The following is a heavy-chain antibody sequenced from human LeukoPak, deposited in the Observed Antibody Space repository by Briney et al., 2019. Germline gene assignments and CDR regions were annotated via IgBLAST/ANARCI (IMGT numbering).Heavy chain of an antibody. D-gene: IGHD3-9*01. Sequence: ASVKVSCKASGYTFTGYYMHWVRQAPGQGLEWMGWINPNSGGTNYAQKFQGRVTITRDTAIRTAYMELSRLRSDDTAVYYCARVPEKTYYDILTGYGALNDYWGQGTLVTVSS. CDR1: GYTFTGYY. CDR3: ARVPEKTYYDILTGYGALNDY. CDR2: INPNSGGT. V-gene: IGHV1-2*02. J-gene: IGHJ4*02.